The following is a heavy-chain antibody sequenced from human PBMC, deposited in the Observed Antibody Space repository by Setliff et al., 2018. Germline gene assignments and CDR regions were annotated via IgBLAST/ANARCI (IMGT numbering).Heavy chain of an antibody. CDR3: TNSYSSGNY. CDR1: GGSISSYY. Sequence: LSLTCTVSGGSISSYYWSWIRQAPGKGLEWVGRNKSKTDGGTTDYAAPVKGRFTISRDDSKNTLYLQMNSLKTEDTAGYYCTNSYSSGNYWGQGTLVTVSS. CDR2: NKSKTDGGTT. J-gene: IGHJ4*02. D-gene: IGHD6-19*01. V-gene: IGHV3-15*07.